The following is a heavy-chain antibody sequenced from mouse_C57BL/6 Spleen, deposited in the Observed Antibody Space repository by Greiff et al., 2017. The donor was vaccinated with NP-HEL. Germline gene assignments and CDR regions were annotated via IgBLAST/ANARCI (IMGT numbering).Heavy chain of an antibody. V-gene: IGHV3-5*01. D-gene: IGHD1-1*02. CDR1: GISITTGNYR. CDR2: IYYSGTI. J-gene: IGHJ2*01. Sequence: VQLKESGPGLVKPSQTVFLTCTVTGISITTGNYRWSWIRQFPGNKLEWIGYIYYSGTITYNPSLTSRTTITRDTPKNQFFLEMNSLTAEDTATYYCARVLWDGYYFDYWGQGTTLTVSS. CDR3: ARVLWDGYYFDY.